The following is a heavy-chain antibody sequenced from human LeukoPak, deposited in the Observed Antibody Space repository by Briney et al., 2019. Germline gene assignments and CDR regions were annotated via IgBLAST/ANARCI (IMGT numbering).Heavy chain of an antibody. CDR3: ASYSSGRGAPEY. D-gene: IGHD6-19*01. CDR1: GGSFSGYY. V-gene: IGHV4-34*01. Sequence: KSSETLSLTCAVYGGSFSGYYWSWIRQPPGKGLEWIGEINHSGSTNYNPSLKSRVTISVDTSKNQFSLKLSSVTAADTAVYYCASYSSGRGAPEYWGQGTLVTVSS. CDR2: INHSGST. J-gene: IGHJ4*02.